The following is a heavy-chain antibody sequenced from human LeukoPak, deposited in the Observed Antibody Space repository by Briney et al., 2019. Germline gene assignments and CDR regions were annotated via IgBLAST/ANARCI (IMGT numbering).Heavy chain of an antibody. CDR3: VRVTGIFYLDY. J-gene: IGHJ4*02. Sequence: GGSLRLSCVASGFTFTDHYMDWVRQAPGKGLEWVGRTRKKANSYATEYAASVKGRFTISRDDSENSLYLLLNSLNADDTAVYYCVRVTGIFYLDYWGQGTLVTVSS. CDR1: GFTFTDHY. CDR2: TRKKANSYAT. V-gene: IGHV3-72*01. D-gene: IGHD1-26*01.